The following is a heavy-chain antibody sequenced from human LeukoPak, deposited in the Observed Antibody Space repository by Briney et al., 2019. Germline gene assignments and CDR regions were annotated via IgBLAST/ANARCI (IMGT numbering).Heavy chain of an antibody. CDR2: ISGGSDYI. J-gene: IGHJ4*01. CDR1: GFTFSYYN. CDR3: ARDQYLDY. V-gene: IGHV3-21*04. Sequence: GGSLRLSCSASGFTFSYYNMNWVRQAPGKRLEWVASISGGSDYIEYADSVKGRFTISRDNAKNSLYLQMNSLRAEDTAVYYCARDQYLDYRGHGTLVTVSS.